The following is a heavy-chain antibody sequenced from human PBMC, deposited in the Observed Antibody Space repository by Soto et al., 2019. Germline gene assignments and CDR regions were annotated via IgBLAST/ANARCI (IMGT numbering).Heavy chain of an antibody. Sequence: GGSLRLSCAASGFTFSTYVMSWVRQAPEKGLEWVSSVGGSGSGTYYADSVKGRFTISRDNSMNTLYLQMDSLRVDDAAVYYCAKVLRDGLRTYDSWGQGTLVTVSS. J-gene: IGHJ4*02. CDR3: AKVLRDGLRTYDS. CDR2: VGGSGSGT. V-gene: IGHV3-23*01. CDR1: GFTFSTYV. D-gene: IGHD2-15*01.